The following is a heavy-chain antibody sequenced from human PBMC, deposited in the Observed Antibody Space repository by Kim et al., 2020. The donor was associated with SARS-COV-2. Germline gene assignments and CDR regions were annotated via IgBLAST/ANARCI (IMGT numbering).Heavy chain of an antibody. CDR3: ATIMITFGGVKGGTPGGMDV. CDR2: IWYDGSNK. CDR1: GFTFSSYG. J-gene: IGHJ6*02. D-gene: IGHD3-16*01. V-gene: IGHV3-33*01. Sequence: GGSLRLSCAASGFTFSSYGMHWVRQAPGKGLEWVAVIWYDGSNKYYADSVKGRFTISRDNSKNTLYLQMNSLRAEDTAVYYCATIMITFGGVKGGTPGGMDVWGQGTTVTVSS.